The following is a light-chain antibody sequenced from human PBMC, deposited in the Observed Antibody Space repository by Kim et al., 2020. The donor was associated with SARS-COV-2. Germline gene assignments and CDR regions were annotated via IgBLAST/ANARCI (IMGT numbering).Light chain of an antibody. V-gene: IGLV1-47*01. CDR2: RSN. CDR1: RSNIGSNF. J-gene: IGLJ3*02. Sequence: ELTQPPSASGTPGQRVTISCSGSRSNIGSNFVYWYQQLPGTAPKLLIYRSNQRPSGVPDRFSGSKSGTSASLAISGLRSEDEADYYCATWDDGLSGWVFGAGTQLTIL. CDR3: ATWDDGLSGWV.